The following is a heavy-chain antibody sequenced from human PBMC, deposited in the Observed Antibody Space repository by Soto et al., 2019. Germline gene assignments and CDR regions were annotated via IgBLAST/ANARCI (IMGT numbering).Heavy chain of an antibody. CDR3: AKASLRFLGWSYKNYYKDV. V-gene: IGHV3-23*01. Sequence: PGGSLRLSCAASVFTFSSYAMSWVRQAPGKGLEWVSAISGSGGSTYYADSVKGRFTISRDNSKNTLYLQMNSLRAEDTAVYYCAKASLRFLGWSYKNYYKDVWGRGTTVTVSS. CDR1: VFTFSSYA. CDR2: ISGSGGST. J-gene: IGHJ6*03. D-gene: IGHD3-3*01.